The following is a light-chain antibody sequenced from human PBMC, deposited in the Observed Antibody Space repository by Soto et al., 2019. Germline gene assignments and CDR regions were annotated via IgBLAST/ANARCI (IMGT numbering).Light chain of an antibody. J-gene: IGLJ2*01. CDR3: SSYTSTNTLI. CDR1: SSDVGDYNY. Sequence: QSALTQPASVSGSPGQSITISCTGTSSDVGDYNYVSWYQQHPGKAHKLLIYGVSNRPSGISSHFSGSKSGNTASLTISGLQAEDEADYYCSSYTSTNTLIFGGGTKVTVL. CDR2: GVS. V-gene: IGLV2-14*01.